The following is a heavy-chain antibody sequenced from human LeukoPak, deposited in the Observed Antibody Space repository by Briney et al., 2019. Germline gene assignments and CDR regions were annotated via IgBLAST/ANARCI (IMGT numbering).Heavy chain of an antibody. J-gene: IGHJ4*02. D-gene: IGHD3-10*01. V-gene: IGHV1-69*04. CDR1: GGTFSSYT. CDR3: AREGGMVRGTNFY. CDR2: IIPILGIA. Sequence: SVKVSCKASGGTFSSYTISWVRRAPGQGLEWMGRIIPILGIANYAQKFQGRVTITADKSTSTAYMELSSLRSEDTAVYYCAREGGMVRGTNFYWGQGTLVTASS.